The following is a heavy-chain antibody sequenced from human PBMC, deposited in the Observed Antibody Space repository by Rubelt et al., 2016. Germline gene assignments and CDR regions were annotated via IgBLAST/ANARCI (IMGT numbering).Heavy chain of an antibody. D-gene: IGHD6-19*01. CDR2: INAGNGNT. Sequence: VQLVQSGAEVKKPGASVKVSCKAAGYSFTTYSIHWVRQAPGQRLEWMGWINAGNGNTKYSQKFPGRVTITRDTSASTAYMELSSLRSEDTAIYYCATGYSSGWYVAYWGQGTLVTVSS. V-gene: IGHV1-3*01. CDR3: ATGYSSGWYVAY. J-gene: IGHJ4*02. CDR1: GYSFTTYS.